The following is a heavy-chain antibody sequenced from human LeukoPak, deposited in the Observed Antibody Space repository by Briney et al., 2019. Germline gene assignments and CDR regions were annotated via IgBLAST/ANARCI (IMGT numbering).Heavy chain of an antibody. CDR1: GFTFSTST. J-gene: IGHJ4*02. CDR2: IGSTSRDK. V-gene: IGHV3-21*01. Sequence: PGGSLRLSCAASGFTFSTSTMNWVRQAPGKGLEWVSSIGSTSRDKSFVGSVRGRFTISRDNAKNSLYLEMNSLRADDTAVYYCVRGDYRDYWGQGTLVTVSS. CDR3: VRGDYRDY. D-gene: IGHD5-12*01.